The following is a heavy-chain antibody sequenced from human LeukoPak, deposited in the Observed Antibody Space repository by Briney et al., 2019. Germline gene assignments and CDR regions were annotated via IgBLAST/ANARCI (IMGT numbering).Heavy chain of an antibody. CDR3: ARGHLDFVAFDI. D-gene: IGHD3/OR15-3a*01. CDR2: IYSGAST. V-gene: IGHV3-66*01. J-gene: IGHJ3*02. Sequence: AGSLRLSCAASGFTVSSNYMSWVRQAPGKGLEWVSVIYSGASTYYADSVKGRFTISRANSKNTLYLQMNSLRSEDTAVYYSARGHLDFVAFDIWGQGTMVTVSS. CDR1: GFTVSSNY.